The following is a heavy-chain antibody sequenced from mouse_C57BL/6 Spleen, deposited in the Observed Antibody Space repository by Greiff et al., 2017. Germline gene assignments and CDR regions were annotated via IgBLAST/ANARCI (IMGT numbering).Heavy chain of an antibody. D-gene: IGHD1-1*01. J-gene: IGHJ2*01. CDR3: ARDGSSYLYFDY. CDR2: IYPGDGDT. V-gene: IGHV1-80*01. Sequence: VKLVESGAELVKPGASVKISCKASGYAFSSYWMNWVKQRPGKGLEWIGQIYPGDGDTNYNGKFKGKATLTADKSSSTAYMQLSSLTSEDSAVYFCARDGSSYLYFDYWGQGTTLTVSS. CDR1: GYAFSSYW.